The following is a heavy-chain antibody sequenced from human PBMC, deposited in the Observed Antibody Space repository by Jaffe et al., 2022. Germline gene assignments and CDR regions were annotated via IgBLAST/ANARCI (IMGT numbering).Heavy chain of an antibody. CDR1: GFTFSSYW. V-gene: IGHV3-7*01. Sequence: EVQLVESGGGLVQPGGSLRLSCAASGFTFSSYWMSWVRQAPGKGLEWVANIKQDGSEKYYVDSVKGRFTISRDNAKNSLYLQMNSLRAEDTAVYYCASRSFGIAAANDAFDIWGQGTMVTVSS. CDR2: IKQDGSEK. CDR3: ASRSFGIAAANDAFDI. D-gene: IGHD6-13*01. J-gene: IGHJ3*02.